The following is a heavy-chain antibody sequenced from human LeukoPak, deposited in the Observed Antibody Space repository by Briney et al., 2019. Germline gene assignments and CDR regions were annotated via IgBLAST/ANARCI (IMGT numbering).Heavy chain of an antibody. D-gene: IGHD3-10*01. CDR2: INAGNGNT. Sequence: ASVEVSCKASGGTFSSYAISWVRQAPGQGLEWMGWINAGNGNTRYSQKLQDRVTITRDTSANTVYMELSSLRSEDTAVYFCARGLLWFGELSPPGYWGQGTLVTVSS. J-gene: IGHJ4*02. CDR1: GGTFSSYA. V-gene: IGHV1-3*01. CDR3: ARGLLWFGELSPPGY.